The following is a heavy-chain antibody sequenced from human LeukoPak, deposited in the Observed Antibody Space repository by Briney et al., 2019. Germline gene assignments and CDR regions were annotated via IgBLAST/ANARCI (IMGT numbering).Heavy chain of an antibody. V-gene: IGHV4-34*01. Sequence: SETLSLTCAVSGGSFSAYFWTWIRQSPGRGLEWIGEINRRGTTYYNPSLERRLTISLDTSQNHFSLNLTSVTAADTAVYFCARGGTTYLTGSGSHPWGQGTLVTVS. CDR2: INRRGTT. CDR3: ARGGTTYLTGSGSHP. J-gene: IGHJ5*02. D-gene: IGHD3-10*01. CDR1: GGSFSAYF.